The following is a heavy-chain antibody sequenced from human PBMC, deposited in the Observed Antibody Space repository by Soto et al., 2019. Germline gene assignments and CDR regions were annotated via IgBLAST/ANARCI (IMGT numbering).Heavy chain of an antibody. J-gene: IGHJ5*02. CDR2: IYYSGST. CDR1: GGSISSGGYY. CDR3: AREPRGFGELWSNWFDP. V-gene: IGHV4-31*03. D-gene: IGHD3-10*01. Sequence: SETLSLTCTVSGGSISSGGYYWSWIRQHPGKGLEWIGYIYYSGSTYYNPSLKSRVTISVDTSKNQFSLKLSSVTAADTAVYYCAREPRGFGELWSNWFDPWGQGTLVTVSS.